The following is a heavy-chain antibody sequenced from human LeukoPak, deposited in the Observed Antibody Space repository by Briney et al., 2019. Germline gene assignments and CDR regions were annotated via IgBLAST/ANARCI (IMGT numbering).Heavy chain of an antibody. V-gene: IGHV4-61*02. D-gene: IGHD3-3*01. CDR1: GGSISSGTYY. CDR3: ARDPRGRFGVVIGPAAFDI. J-gene: IGHJ3*02. Sequence: PSETLSLTCTVSGGSISSGTYYWSWVRQPAGKGLEWIGRIYTSGSTNYNPSLKSRVTISVDTSKNQFSLKLSSVTAADTAVYYCARDPRGRFGVVIGPAAFDIWGQGTMVTVSS. CDR2: IYTSGST.